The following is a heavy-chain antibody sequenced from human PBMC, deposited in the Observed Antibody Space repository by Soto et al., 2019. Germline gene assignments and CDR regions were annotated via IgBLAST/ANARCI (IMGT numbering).Heavy chain of an antibody. CDR3: ARLVGASLVDY. D-gene: IGHD2-15*01. CDR1: GDSIGSSNW. CDR2: IYHSGST. V-gene: IGHV4-4*02. Sequence: QVQLQESGPGLVKPSGTLSLTCGVSGDSIGSSNWWSWVRQPPGKGLEWIGEIYHSGSTNYNPSRTSRDTIELDKSKPQRSRNVSIVHSADTAVHYCARLVGASLVDYWGQGTLVTV. J-gene: IGHJ4*02.